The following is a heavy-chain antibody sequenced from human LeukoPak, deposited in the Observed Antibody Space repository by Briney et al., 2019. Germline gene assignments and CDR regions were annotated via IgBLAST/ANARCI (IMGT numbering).Heavy chain of an antibody. J-gene: IGHJ3*02. Sequence: GGSLRLSCAASGFTFSSYWIHWVRQAPGKGLLWVSRIDSDGSSTVYADSVKGRFTISRDNAKNTLYLQMNSLRAEDTAVYYCARDGTANASDIWGQGTVVTVSS. CDR1: GFTFSSYW. D-gene: IGHD6-25*01. V-gene: IGHV3-74*01. CDR2: IDSDGSST. CDR3: ARDGTANASDI.